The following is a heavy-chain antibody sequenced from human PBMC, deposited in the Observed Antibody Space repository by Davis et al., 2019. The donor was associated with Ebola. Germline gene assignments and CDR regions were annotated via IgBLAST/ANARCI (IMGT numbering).Heavy chain of an antibody. V-gene: IGHV1-18*01. CDR2: ISAYNGNT. Sequence: AASVKVSCKASGYTFTSYGISWVRQAPGQGLEWMGWISAYNGNTNYAQKLQGRVTMTTDTSTSTAYMELRSLRSDDTAVYYCARALGYCTGGVCPYFDYWGQEPWSPSPQ. CDR3: ARALGYCTGGVCPYFDY. D-gene: IGHD2-8*02. CDR1: GYTFTSYG. J-gene: IGHJ4*01.